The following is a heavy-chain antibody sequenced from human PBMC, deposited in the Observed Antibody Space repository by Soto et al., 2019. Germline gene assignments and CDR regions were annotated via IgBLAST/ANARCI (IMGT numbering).Heavy chain of an antibody. CDR1: GGAISSGGYS. Sequence: SETLSLTFGVSGGAISSGGYSWSWIRQPPGKGLEWIGYIYHSGSTYYNPSLKSRLTISVDRSKNQFSLKQSSVTAADTAVYYCARAGGLGAVAADYWDQGTLVTVSS. CDR2: IYHSGST. CDR3: ARAGGLGAVAADY. J-gene: IGHJ4*02. D-gene: IGHD6-19*01. V-gene: IGHV4-30-2*01.